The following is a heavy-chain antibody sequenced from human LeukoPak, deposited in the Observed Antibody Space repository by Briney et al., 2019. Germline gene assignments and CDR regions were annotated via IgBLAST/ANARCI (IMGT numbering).Heavy chain of an antibody. D-gene: IGHD2-15*01. CDR1: GGSISSSSYY. CDR3: ARDPGDIVVVVAAPYYSDY. Sequence: SETLSLTCTVSGGSISSSSYYWGWIRQPPGKGLEWIGSIYYSGSTYYNPSLKSRVTISVDTSKNQFSLKLSSVTAADTAVYYCARDPGDIVVVVAAPYYSDYWGQGTLVTVSS. V-gene: IGHV4-39*07. J-gene: IGHJ4*02. CDR2: IYYSGST.